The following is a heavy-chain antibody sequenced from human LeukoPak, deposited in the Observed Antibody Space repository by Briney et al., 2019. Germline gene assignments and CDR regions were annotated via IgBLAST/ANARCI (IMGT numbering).Heavy chain of an antibody. CDR2: IKHSGST. V-gene: IGHV4-34*01. CDR3: ARGGECGSCDGFDM. D-gene: IGHD2-15*01. J-gene: IGHJ3*02. Sequence: SETLSLTCAVYGGSFSGYYWSWIRQPPGKGLEWIGEIKHSGSTNYNPSLKSRVTISVDTSKNQFSLKLSSVTAADTAVYYCARGGECGSCDGFDMWGQGIMVTVSS. CDR1: GGSFSGYY.